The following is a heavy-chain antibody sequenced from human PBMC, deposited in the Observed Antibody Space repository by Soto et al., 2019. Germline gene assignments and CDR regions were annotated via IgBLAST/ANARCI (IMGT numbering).Heavy chain of an antibody. Sequence: SETLSLTCTVSGGSISSSSYYWGWIRQPPGKGLEWIGSIYYSGSTYYNPSLKSRVTISVDTSKNQFSLKLSSVTAADTAVYYCARLPAKLWFGERASYYFDYWGQGTLVTVSS. J-gene: IGHJ4*02. D-gene: IGHD3-10*01. CDR3: ARLPAKLWFGERASYYFDY. CDR2: IYYSGST. V-gene: IGHV4-39*01. CDR1: GGSISSSSYY.